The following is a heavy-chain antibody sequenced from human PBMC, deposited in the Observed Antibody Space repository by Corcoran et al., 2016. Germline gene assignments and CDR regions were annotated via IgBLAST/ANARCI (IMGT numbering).Heavy chain of an antibody. J-gene: IGHJ5*02. V-gene: IGHV4-59*01. D-gene: IGHD6-6*01. CDR1: GGSISSYY. Sequence: QVQLQESGPGLVKPSETLSLTCTVSGGSISSYYWSWIRQPTGKGLEWIGYIYYSGSTNYNPSLKSRVTISVATSKNQFSLKLSSVTAADTAVYYCAEVIGWVYSSSKWRFDPWGQGTLVTVSS. CDR3: AEVIGWVYSSSKWRFDP. CDR2: IYYSGST.